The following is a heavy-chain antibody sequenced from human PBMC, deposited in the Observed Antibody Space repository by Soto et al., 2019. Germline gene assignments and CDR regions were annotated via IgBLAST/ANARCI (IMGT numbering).Heavy chain of an antibody. CDR3: ARVTALFHWFDP. D-gene: IGHD2-21*02. Sequence: PSQTLSLTCVISGDSVSSNSAGWTWIRQSPSRGLEWLGRTYYRSKWYSDYAGSVKSRITINADTSKNQFSLQLNSVTPEDTAVYYCARVTALFHWFDPWGQGTLVTVPS. CDR1: GDSVSSNSAG. V-gene: IGHV6-1*01. CDR2: TYYRSKWYS. J-gene: IGHJ5*02.